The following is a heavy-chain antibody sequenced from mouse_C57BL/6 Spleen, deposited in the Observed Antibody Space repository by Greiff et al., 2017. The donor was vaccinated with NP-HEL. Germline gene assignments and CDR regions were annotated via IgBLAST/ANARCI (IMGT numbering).Heavy chain of an antibody. CDR3: VRDRDGSWFAY. J-gene: IGHJ3*01. D-gene: IGHD2-3*01. CDR1: GFTFNTYA. CDR2: IRSKSSNYAT. V-gene: IGHV10-3*01. Sequence: EVQLVESGGGLVQPKGSLKLSCAASGFTFNTYAMHWVRQAPGQGLEWVARIRSKSSNYATYYADSVKDRFTISRDDSQSMRYLQRNNLKTEDTAMYYCVRDRDGSWFAYWGQGTLVTVSA.